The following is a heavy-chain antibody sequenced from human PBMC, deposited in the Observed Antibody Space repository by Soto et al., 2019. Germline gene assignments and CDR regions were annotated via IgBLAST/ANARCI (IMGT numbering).Heavy chain of an antibody. CDR1: GGTFSSYA. CDR2: IIPIFGTA. J-gene: IGHJ6*02. D-gene: IGHD1-1*01. CDR3: ARVGSRDGYNSNLYYYYYGMDV. V-gene: IGHV1-69*13. Sequence: SVKVSCKASGGTFSSYAISWVRQAPGQGLEWMGGIIPIFGTANYAQKFQGRVTITADESTSTAYMELSSLRSEDTAVYYCARVGSRDGYNSNLYYYYYGMDVWGQGTTVTVSS.